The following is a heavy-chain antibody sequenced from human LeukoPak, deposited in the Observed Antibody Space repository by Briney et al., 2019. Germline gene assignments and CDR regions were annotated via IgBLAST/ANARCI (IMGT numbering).Heavy chain of an antibody. Sequence: GGSLRLSCAAPGFTFSSYDMHWVRQATGKGLEWVSAIGTAGDTYYPGSVKGRFTISRENAKNSLYLQMNSLRAEDTAVYYCAREGLSGFVDYWGQGTLVTVSS. CDR1: GFTFSSYD. D-gene: IGHD6-19*01. J-gene: IGHJ4*02. CDR2: IGTAGDT. CDR3: AREGLSGFVDY. V-gene: IGHV3-13*01.